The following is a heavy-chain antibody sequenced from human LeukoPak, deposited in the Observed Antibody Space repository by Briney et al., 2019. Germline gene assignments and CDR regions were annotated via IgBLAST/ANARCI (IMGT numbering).Heavy chain of an antibody. V-gene: IGHV3-7*01. CDR1: GFTFGDYA. Sequence: PGRSLRLSCTASGFTFGDYAMSWVRQALGKGLEWVANIKQDGSEKYYVDSVKGRFTISRDNAKNSLYLQMNSLRAEDTAVYYCARGYGNYGYWGQGTLVTVSS. CDR3: ARGYGNYGY. CDR2: IKQDGSEK. D-gene: IGHD4-11*01. J-gene: IGHJ4*02.